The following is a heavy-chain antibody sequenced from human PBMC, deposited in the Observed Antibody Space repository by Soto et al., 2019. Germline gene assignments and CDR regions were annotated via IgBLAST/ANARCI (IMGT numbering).Heavy chain of an antibody. Sequence: EVQLLESGGGLVQPGGSLRLSCAASGFTFNNYAMTWVRQAPGKGREWVSTISGSDGSTYYADSVKGRFTISRDNSKNALYLQMSSLRAEDTALYYCVKDWTGDTCPCMDVWGQGTTVTVSS. J-gene: IGHJ6*01. CDR1: GFTFNNYA. CDR2: ISGSDGST. D-gene: IGHD2-8*02. V-gene: IGHV3-23*01. CDR3: VKDWTGDTCPCMDV.